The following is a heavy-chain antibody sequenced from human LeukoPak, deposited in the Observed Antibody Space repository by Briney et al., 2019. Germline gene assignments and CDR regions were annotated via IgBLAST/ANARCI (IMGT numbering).Heavy chain of an antibody. CDR1: GGSFSGYY. Sequence: SETLSLTCAVYGGSFSGYYWSWIRQPPGKGLEWIGEINHSGSTNYNPSLKSRVTISVDTSKNQFSLKLSSVTAADTAVYYCARDPRGSGSWFDPWGQGTLVTVSS. D-gene: IGHD6-19*01. J-gene: IGHJ5*02. CDR3: ARDPRGSGSWFDP. V-gene: IGHV4-34*01. CDR2: INHSGST.